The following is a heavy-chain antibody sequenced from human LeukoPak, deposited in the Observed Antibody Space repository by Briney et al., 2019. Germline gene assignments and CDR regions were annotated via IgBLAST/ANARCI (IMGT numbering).Heavy chain of an antibody. J-gene: IGHJ4*02. D-gene: IGHD4-17*01. V-gene: IGHV3-21*01. CDR1: GFTFSSYS. Sequence: GGSLRLSCAASGFTFSSYSMNWVRQAPGKGLEWVSSISSSSSYIYYADSVKGRFTISRDNAKNSLYLQMNSLRAEDTAVYYCARAEGMTTVTTPSDYWGQGTLVTVSS. CDR3: ARAEGMTTVTTPSDY. CDR2: ISSSSSYI.